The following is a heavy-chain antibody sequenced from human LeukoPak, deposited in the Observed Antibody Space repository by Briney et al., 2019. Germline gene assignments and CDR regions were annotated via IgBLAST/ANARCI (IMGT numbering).Heavy chain of an antibody. V-gene: IGHV1-18*01. D-gene: IGHD6-6*01. CDR2: ISAYNGNT. J-gene: IGHJ4*02. Sequence: ASVKVSCKASGYTFTSYGISWVRQAPGQGLEWMGWISAYNGNTNYAQKLQGRVTMTTDTSTSTAYMELRSLRSDDTAVYYCARVSYGIAARSSAPDYWGQGTLVTVSS. CDR3: ARVSYGIAARSSAPDY. CDR1: GYTFTSYG.